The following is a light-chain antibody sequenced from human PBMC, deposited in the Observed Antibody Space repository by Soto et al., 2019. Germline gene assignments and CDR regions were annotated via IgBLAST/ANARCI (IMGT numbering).Light chain of an antibody. CDR2: AAS. J-gene: IGKJ4*01. Sequence: IQMTQSPSSMSASVGDRVTITCRASQSVSSSLNWYQQKPGKAPKLLIYAASSLQTGVPSRFSGSGSGTDFTLTISCLQSEDFATYYCLQDYNYPLTFGGGTKVDI. V-gene: IGKV1-6*02. CDR1: QSVSSS. CDR3: LQDYNYPLT.